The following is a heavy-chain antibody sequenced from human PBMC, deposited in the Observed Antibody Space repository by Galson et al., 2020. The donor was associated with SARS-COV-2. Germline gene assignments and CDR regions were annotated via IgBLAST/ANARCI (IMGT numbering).Heavy chain of an antibody. D-gene: IGHD5-12*01. Sequence: GGSLRLSCAASGFTFSRYWMHWVRQAPGKGLVWVSRINSVGTTTSYADSVKGRFTISRDNAKNTLYLQMNSLRAEDTAVYYCAREMDSGYDSIDYWGQGTLVTVSS. CDR2: INSVGTTT. V-gene: IGHV3-74*01. CDR3: AREMDSGYDSIDY. CDR1: GFTFSRYW. J-gene: IGHJ4*02.